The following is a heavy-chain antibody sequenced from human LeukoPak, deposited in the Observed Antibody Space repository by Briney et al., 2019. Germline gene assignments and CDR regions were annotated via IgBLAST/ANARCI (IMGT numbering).Heavy chain of an antibody. CDR3: ARGAGYYHYYMHV. CDR1: GFTFSNYR. J-gene: IGHJ6*03. V-gene: IGHV3-74*01. CDR2: MNSDGSRA. Sequence: GGSLRLSCSASGFTFSNYRMHWVRQGPGKGLVWVSHMNSDGSRATYADSVKGRFTISRDNAKNTLYLQMNSLRAEDTAVYYCARGAGYYHYYMHVWGKGTTVTVSS. D-gene: IGHD6-13*01.